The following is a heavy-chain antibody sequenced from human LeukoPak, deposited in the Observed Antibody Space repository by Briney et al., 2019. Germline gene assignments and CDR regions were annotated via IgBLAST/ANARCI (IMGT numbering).Heavy chain of an antibody. CDR2: LDPEDGET. D-gene: IGHD4-23*01. J-gene: IGHJ5*02. CDR1: GYTLTELS. Sequence: ASVKVSCKVSGYTLTELSMHWVRQAPGKGLEWMGGLDPEDGETIYAQKFQGRVTMTEDTSTDTAYMELSSLRSEDTAVYYCATEPRRWVVPPWFDPWGQGTLVTVSS. CDR3: ATEPRRWVVPPWFDP. V-gene: IGHV1-24*01.